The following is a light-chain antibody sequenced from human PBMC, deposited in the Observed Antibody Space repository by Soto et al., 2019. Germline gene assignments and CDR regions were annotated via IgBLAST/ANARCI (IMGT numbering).Light chain of an antibody. CDR1: QSVSSY. CDR3: QQRSNWLFT. V-gene: IGKV3-11*01. CDR2: DAS. J-gene: IGKJ4*01. Sequence: EIVLTQSPATLSLSPGERATLSCRASQSVSSYLAWYQQKPGQAPRLLIYDASNRATGIPARFSGSGSGTDFTLTISSLEPEDXAVXXXQQRSNWLFTFGGGTKVEIK.